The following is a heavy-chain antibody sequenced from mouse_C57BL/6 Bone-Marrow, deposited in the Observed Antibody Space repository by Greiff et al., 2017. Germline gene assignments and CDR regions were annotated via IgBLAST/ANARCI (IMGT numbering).Heavy chain of an antibody. Sequence: QVQLQQPGAELVKPGASVKLSCKASGYTFTSYWMHWVKQRPGQGLEWIGMIHPNSGSTNYNEKFKSKATLTVDKSSSTAYMQLSSLTSEDSAVYYCARALGRIHAMDYWGRGTSVTVSS. V-gene: IGHV1-64*01. J-gene: IGHJ4*01. CDR2: IHPNSGST. CDR3: ARALGRIHAMDY. CDR1: GYTFTSYW. D-gene: IGHD4-1*01.